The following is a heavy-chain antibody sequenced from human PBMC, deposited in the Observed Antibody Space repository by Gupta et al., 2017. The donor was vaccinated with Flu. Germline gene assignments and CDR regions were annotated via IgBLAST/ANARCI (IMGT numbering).Heavy chain of an antibody. D-gene: IGHD6-6*01. CDR1: SYW. J-gene: IGHJ4*02. CDR3: ARDYEYSSSSGDFDY. V-gene: IGHV3-74*01. Sequence: SYWMHWVRQAPGKGLVWVSRINSDGGRTNYADSVKGRFTISRDNAKNTLYLQMDSLRAEDTAVYYCARDYEYSSSSGDFDYWGQGTLVTVSS. CDR2: INSDGGRT.